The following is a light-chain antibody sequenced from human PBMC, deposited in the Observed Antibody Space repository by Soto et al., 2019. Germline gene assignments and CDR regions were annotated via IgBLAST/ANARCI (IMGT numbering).Light chain of an antibody. Sequence: QSVLTQPPSVSEAPGQRVTISCTGSSSNIGAGYEAHWYQQVPGTAPKLLIYENNNRPSGVPDRFSGSKSGTSASLAITGLXAXXXXEYYCQSYDSSLSGYVFGTGTKVTV. J-gene: IGLJ1*01. CDR2: ENN. CDR3: QSYDSSLSGYV. CDR1: SSNIGAGYE. V-gene: IGLV1-40*01.